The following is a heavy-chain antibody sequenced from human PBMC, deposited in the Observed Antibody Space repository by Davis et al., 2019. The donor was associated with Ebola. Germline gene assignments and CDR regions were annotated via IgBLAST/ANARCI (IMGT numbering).Heavy chain of an antibody. V-gene: IGHV3-30*02. Sequence: PGGSLRLSCAASGFTFSSYGMHWVRQAPGKGLEWVAVIWYDGSNKYYADSVKGRFTISRDNSKNTLYLQMNSQRADDTAVYYCAKDEAGYMDVWGKGTTVTVSS. CDR3: AKDEAGYMDV. CDR1: GFTFSSYG. CDR2: IWYDGSNK. J-gene: IGHJ6*03.